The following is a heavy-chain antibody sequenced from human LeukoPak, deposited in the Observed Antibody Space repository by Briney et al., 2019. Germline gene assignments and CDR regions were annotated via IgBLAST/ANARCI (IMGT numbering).Heavy chain of an antibody. CDR3: VGENVLRNTAGAFDI. D-gene: IGHD3-3*01. CDR1: GFTFSSYS. CDR2: ICSSSSTI. V-gene: IGHV3-48*01. J-gene: IGHJ3*02. Sequence: PGGSLSLSCAGSGFTFSSYSMNWVRQAPGKGLEWVSYICSSSSTIYYADSVKGRFTISRDNSKDTLYLQMNSQRAEDTAVYYCVGENVLRNTAGAFDIWGQGTMVTVSS.